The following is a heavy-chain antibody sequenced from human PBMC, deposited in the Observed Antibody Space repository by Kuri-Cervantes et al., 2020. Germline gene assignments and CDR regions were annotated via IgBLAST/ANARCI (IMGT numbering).Heavy chain of an antibody. J-gene: IGHJ4*02. V-gene: IGHV1-8*02. D-gene: IGHD5-18*01. Sequence: ASVKVSCKASGYTFTSYDINWVRQATGQGLEWMGWMNPNSGNTGYAQKFQGRVTVTRNTSISTAYMELSSLRSEDTAVYYCAGLRGYSYGSDDYWGQGTLVTVSS. CDR2: MNPNSGNT. CDR1: GYTFTSYD. CDR3: AGLRGYSYGSDDY.